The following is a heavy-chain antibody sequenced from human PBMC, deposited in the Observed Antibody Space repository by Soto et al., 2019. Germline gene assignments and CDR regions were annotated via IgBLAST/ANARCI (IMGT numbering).Heavy chain of an antibody. J-gene: IGHJ3*01. CDR1: GYTFTDYY. CDR2: LSPYNGAT. CDR3: ARAQELRSFDWSWGGGAVDV. D-gene: IGHD3-9*01. Sequence: HVQLVQSGAEVKKPGASLRVSCKASGYTFTDYYIHWVRQAPGQGLQWMGWLSPYNGATTYAQKFQDWVTMTRDTSISTAYLDLSRLSSCDTAVYYCARAQELRSFDWSWGGGAVDVWGQGTMVTASS. V-gene: IGHV1-2*04.